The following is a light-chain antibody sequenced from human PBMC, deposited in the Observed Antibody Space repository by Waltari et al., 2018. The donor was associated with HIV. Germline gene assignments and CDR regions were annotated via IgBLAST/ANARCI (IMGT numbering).Light chain of an antibody. V-gene: IGLV1-40*01. Sequence: QSVLTQPPSVSGAPGQTVTISCTGSSPNLGAAYDVHWYQQVPGTAPKLLIYATTNRPSGVPDRFSGSKSVTSASLAISGLQTEDEADYYCQSYVSSVNVVFGGGTRVTVL. CDR1: SPNLGAAYD. CDR2: ATT. CDR3: QSYVSSVNVV. J-gene: IGLJ3*02.